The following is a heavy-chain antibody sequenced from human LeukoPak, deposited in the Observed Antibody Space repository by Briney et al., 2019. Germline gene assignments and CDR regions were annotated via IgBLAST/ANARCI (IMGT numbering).Heavy chain of an antibody. CDR3: ARDGGGGWPLGY. CDR2: IYYSGST. V-gene: IGHV4-39*07. J-gene: IGHJ4*02. D-gene: IGHD6-19*01. CDR1: GGSISSSSYY. Sequence: SETLSLTCTVSGGSISSSSYYWGWIRQPPGKGLEWIGSIYYSGSTYYNPSLKSRVTISVDTSKNQFSLKMSSVTAADTAVYYCARDGGGGWPLGYWGQGTLVTVSS.